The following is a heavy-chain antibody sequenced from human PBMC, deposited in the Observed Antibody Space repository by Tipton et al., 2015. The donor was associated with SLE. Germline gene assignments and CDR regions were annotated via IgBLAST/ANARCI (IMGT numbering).Heavy chain of an antibody. Sequence: QSGPEVKTPGASVKVSCKASGYSFLSYGISWVRRAPGQGLEWMGRISAYNGNTNYAQKLQGRVTMTTDTSTSTAYMELRSLNSDDTAVYYCARDSMSTVTWADAFDIWGQGTMVTVSS. CDR2: ISAYNGNT. CDR1: GYSFLSYG. D-gene: IGHD4-17*01. J-gene: IGHJ3*02. V-gene: IGHV1-18*04. CDR3: ARDSMSTVTWADAFDI.